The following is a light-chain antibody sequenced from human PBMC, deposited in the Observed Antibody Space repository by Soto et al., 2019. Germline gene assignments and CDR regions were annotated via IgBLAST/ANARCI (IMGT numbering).Light chain of an antibody. CDR3: QQYASNVAT. CDR1: QDILNY. J-gene: IGKJ2*01. CDR2: GAS. Sequence: DLQMTQSPSSLSASVGDRVTITCRASQDILNYLAWFQQKPGKAPKSLIYGASSLHSGVPSRFSGSGFETDFSLTIRSLQPEDFATYYCQQYASNVATFGQGTTLEV. V-gene: IGKV1-16*01.